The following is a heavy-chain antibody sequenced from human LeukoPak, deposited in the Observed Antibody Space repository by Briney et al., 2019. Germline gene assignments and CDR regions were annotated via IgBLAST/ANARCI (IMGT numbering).Heavy chain of an antibody. V-gene: IGHV3-23*01. D-gene: IGHD3-22*01. CDR1: GFTFSSYA. CDR2: ISGSGATT. CDR3: VRDYYDSSGYYGVDY. Sequence: GGSLRLSCAASGFTFSSYAMSWVRQAPGKGLEWVSVISGSGATTHYADSVKGRFTISRDNSKNTLYLQMNSLRTEDTAGYYCVRDYYDSSGYYGVDYWGQGTLVTVSS. J-gene: IGHJ4*02.